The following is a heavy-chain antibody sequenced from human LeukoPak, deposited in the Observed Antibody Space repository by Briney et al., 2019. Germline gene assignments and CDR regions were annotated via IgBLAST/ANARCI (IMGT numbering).Heavy chain of an antibody. V-gene: IGHV4-4*09. J-gene: IGHJ5*02. D-gene: IGHD4-11*01. CDR2: IYTSGST. CDR1: GGSISSYY. CDR3: ARHDYSNYWFDP. Sequence: ASETLSLTCTVSGGSISSYYWSWIRQPPGKGLEWIGYIYTSGSTNYNPSLKSRVTISVDTSKNQFSLKLSSVTAADTAVYYCARHDYSNYWFDPWGQGTLVTVSS.